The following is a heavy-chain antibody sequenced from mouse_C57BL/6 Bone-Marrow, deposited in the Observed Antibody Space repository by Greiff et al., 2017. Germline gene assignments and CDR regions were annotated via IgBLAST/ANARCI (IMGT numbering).Heavy chain of an antibody. CDR3: AREGDYYGS. Sequence: QVQLQQPGAELVKPGASVKLSCKASGYTFTSYWMHWVKQRPGQGLEWIGMIHPNSGSTNYNEKFKSKATLTVDKSFSTAYMQLSSLTSEDSAVYYCAREGDYYGSWGTGTTVTVSS. J-gene: IGHJ1*03. D-gene: IGHD1-1*01. V-gene: IGHV1-64*01. CDR2: IHPNSGST. CDR1: GYTFTSYW.